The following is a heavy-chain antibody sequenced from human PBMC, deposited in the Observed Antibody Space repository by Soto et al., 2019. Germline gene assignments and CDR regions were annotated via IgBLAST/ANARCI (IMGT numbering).Heavy chain of an antibody. CDR3: ARVMAAMQNWLDP. Sequence: QVQLQESGPGLVKPSQTLSLTCTVSGGSISNVGYFWSWIRQPPGKGLEWIGFIYHTGTTYYNSSLRSRVSISIDPSKGQFSLKLNSVTAADPAVYYCARVMAAMQNWLDPWGQGTLVTVSP. D-gene: IGHD2-2*01. CDR2: IYHTGTT. J-gene: IGHJ5*02. CDR1: GGSISNVGYF. V-gene: IGHV4-30-4*01.